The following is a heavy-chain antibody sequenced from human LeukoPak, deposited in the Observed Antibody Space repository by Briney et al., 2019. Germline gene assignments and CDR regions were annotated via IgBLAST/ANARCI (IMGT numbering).Heavy chain of an antibody. V-gene: IGHV4-34*01. J-gene: IGHJ6*02. CDR3: ARGLGCSSTSCSDYYYGMDV. D-gene: IGHD2-2*01. CDR2: VNHSGST. Sequence: PSETLSLTCAVYGGSFSGYYCSWIRQPPGKGREWIGEVNHSGSTNYNPSLRSLVTISVETSKNQSSLKLSSVTAADTAVYYCARGLGCSSTSCSDYYYGMDVWGQGTTVTVSS. CDR1: GGSFSGYY.